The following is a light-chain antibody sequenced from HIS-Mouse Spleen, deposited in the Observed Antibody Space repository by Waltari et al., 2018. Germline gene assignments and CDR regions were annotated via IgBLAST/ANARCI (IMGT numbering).Light chain of an antibody. J-gene: IGLJ3*02. CDR3: QSADSSGTYWV. CDR1: ALPKQY. CDR2: KDS. V-gene: IGLV3-25*03. Sequence: SYELTQPPSVSVSPGQTARITCSGDALPKQYAYWYQQKPGQAPVLVIYKDSERPSGLPERFSGASSGKTVTLTISGVQAEDEADYYCQSADSSGTYWVFGGGTKLTVL.